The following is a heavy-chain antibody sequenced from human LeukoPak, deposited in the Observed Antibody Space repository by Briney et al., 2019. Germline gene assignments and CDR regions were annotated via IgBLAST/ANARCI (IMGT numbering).Heavy chain of an antibody. CDR3: AKDQYSSGWYSDYYYYYYMDV. V-gene: IGHV3-23*01. Sequence: GGSLRLSCAASGFTFSSYGMRWVRQAPGKGLEWVSAISGSGGSTYYADSVKGRFTISRDNSKNTLYLQMNSLRAEDTAVYYCAKDQYSSGWYSDYYYYYYMDVWGKGTTVTISS. CDR2: ISGSGGST. J-gene: IGHJ6*03. D-gene: IGHD6-19*01. CDR1: GFTFSSYG.